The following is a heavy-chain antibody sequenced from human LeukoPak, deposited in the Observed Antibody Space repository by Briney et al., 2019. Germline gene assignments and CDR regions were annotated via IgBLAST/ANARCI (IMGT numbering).Heavy chain of an antibody. CDR1: GYTFTSND. J-gene: IGHJ6*03. CDR3: ARGCKRRVHGGRLTTYYYGSASPSYFIDV. D-gene: IGHD3-10*01. V-gene: IGHV1-8*03. Sequence: ASVKVSCKAFGYTFTSNDINWVRQATGQGLEWMGLMNPNSGTTGYAQKFQGRVTITRNTSTSTDYMELSSLRSEDTAVYYCARGCKRRVHGGRLTTYYYGSASPSYFIDVLGKGTTVTGSS. CDR2: MNPNSGTT.